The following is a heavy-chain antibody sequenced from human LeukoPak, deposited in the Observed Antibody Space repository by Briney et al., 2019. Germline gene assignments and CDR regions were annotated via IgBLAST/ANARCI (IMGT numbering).Heavy chain of an antibody. CDR3: ARDPSSGYGGNYFDY. V-gene: IGHV4-34*01. CDR2: INHSGSN. J-gene: IGHJ4*02. CDR1: GVSFSGYY. Sequence: ASETLSLTCAVYGVSFSGYYWNWIRQPPGKGLEWIGEINHSGSNNYSPSLKSRVTVSVDTPKNRFSLMLRPVTAADTAVYYCARDPSSGYGGNYFDYWGQGTLVTVSS. D-gene: IGHD5-12*01.